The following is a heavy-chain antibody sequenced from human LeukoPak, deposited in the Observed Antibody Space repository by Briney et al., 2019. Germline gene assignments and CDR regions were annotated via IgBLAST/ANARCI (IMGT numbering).Heavy chain of an antibody. CDR2: IIPIFGTA. CDR3: ARNRRDGYFAGYYYMDV. CDR1: GGTFSIYA. V-gene: IGHV1-69*05. D-gene: IGHD5-24*01. J-gene: IGHJ6*03. Sequence: SVTVSFKASGGTFSIYAISWVRQAPGQGLEWMGGIIPIFGTANYAQKFQGRVPITTDESTSTAYMELSSLRSEDTAVYYCARNRRDGYFAGYYYMDVWGKGTTVTVSS.